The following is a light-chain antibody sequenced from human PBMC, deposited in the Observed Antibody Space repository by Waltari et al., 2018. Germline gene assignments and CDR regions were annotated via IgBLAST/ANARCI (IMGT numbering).Light chain of an antibody. CDR2: DVN. V-gene: IGLV2-14*03. CDR1: NSDIGAYNY. CDR3: SAHSASSTHVL. Sequence: QSALPQPASVSGSPGKSITISCTGNNSDIGAYNYVFWYQQYPGTAPKLIIYDVNSRPSGISVRFSGSKSGNTASLTISGLQAEDEADYYCSAHSASSTHVLFGGGTKLTVL. J-gene: IGLJ2*01.